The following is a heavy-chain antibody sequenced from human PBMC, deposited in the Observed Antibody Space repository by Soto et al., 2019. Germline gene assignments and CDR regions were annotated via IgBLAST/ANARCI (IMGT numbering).Heavy chain of an antibody. CDR3: ARESVVTTATLDYYYFYMDV. J-gene: IGHJ6*03. Sequence: QVRLVQSGAEVKKPGASVKVSCNASGYAFSQFYIHWMRQAPGPGLEWMGWINPNSGRTKFAQNFQGWVTMTRETSIKTVYMELSGPKSDATAVYDCARESVVTTATLDYYYFYMDVWGKGPTVTVSS. CDR2: INPNSGRT. V-gene: IGHV1-2*04. CDR1: GYAFSQFY. D-gene: IGHD2-21*02.